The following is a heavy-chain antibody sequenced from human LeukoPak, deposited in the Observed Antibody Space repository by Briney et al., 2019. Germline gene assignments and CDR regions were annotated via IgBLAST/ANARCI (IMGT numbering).Heavy chain of an antibody. D-gene: IGHD3-22*01. CDR3: ARHRVRPRHYYDSSGYYYDAFDI. CDR2: INHSGST. V-gene: IGHV4-34*01. CDR1: GGSFSGYY. Sequence: SETLSLTCAVYGGSFSGYYWSWIRQPPGKGLEWIGEINHSGSTNHNPSLKSRVTISVDTSKNQFSLKLSSVTAADTAVYYCARHRVRPRHYYDSSGYYYDAFDIWGQGTMVTVSS. J-gene: IGHJ3*02.